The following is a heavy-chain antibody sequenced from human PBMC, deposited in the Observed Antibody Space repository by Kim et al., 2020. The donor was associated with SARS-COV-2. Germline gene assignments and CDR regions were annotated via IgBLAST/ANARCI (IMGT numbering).Heavy chain of an antibody. V-gene: IGHV3-13*01. D-gene: IGHD5-18*01. CDR3: ARGLDTAMAQNPNFDY. CDR1: GFTFSSYD. J-gene: IGHJ4*02. CDR2: IGTAGDT. Sequence: GGSLRLSCAASGFTFSSYDMHWVRQATGKGLEWVSAIGTAGDTYYPGSVKGRFTISRENAKNSLYLQMNSLRAGDTAVYYCARGLDTAMAQNPNFDYWGQGTLVTVSS.